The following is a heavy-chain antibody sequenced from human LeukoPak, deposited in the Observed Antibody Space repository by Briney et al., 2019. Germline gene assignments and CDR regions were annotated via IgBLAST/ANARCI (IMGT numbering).Heavy chain of an antibody. V-gene: IGHV1-3*01. CDR2: INAGNGNT. J-gene: IGHJ6*02. CDR3: ARETPKNLRYYYYGMDV. Sequence: ASVKVSCKASGYTFTSYAMHWVRQAPGQRLEWMGWINAGNGNTKYSQKFQGRVTITRDTSASTAYMELSSLRSEDTAVYYCARETPKNLRYYYYGMDVWGQGTTVTVSS. CDR1: GYTFTSYA. D-gene: IGHD2/OR15-2a*01.